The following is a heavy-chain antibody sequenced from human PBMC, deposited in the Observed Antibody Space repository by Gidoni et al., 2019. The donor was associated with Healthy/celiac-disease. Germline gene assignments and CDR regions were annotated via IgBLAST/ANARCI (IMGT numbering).Heavy chain of an antibody. V-gene: IGHV4-34*01. CDR2: INHSGST. J-gene: IGHJ6*02. CDR1: CASFSGYY. CDR3: GRGLGGGYYYYGMDV. D-gene: IGHD3-16*01. Sequence: VLLQPWAAVLLTPSDTLSPTSAAYCASFSGYYCSWIRPPPVKGREWIGEINHSGSTNYNTTLKSRGTIAVDTSKNQFSLKLSSVTAADTAVYYCGRGLGGGYYYYGMDVWGQGTTVTVSS.